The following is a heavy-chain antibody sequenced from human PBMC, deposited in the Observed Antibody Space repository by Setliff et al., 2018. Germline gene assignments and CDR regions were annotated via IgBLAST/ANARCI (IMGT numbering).Heavy chain of an antibody. CDR1: GFTFGDYA. CDR3: TRAEIFGVGIFDY. CDR2: IRSKAYGGTT. V-gene: IGHV3-49*04. J-gene: IGHJ4*02. Sequence: PGGSLRLSCTASGFTFGDYAMSWVRQAPGKGLEWVGSIRSKAYGGTTEYAASVKGRFTISRDDSKSIAYLQMNSLKTEDTAVYYCTRAEIFGVGIFDYWGQGTLVTVSS. D-gene: IGHD3-3*01.